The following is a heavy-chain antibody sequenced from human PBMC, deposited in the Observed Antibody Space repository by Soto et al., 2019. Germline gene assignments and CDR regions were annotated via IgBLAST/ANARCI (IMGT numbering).Heavy chain of an antibody. Sequence: QVQLQQWGARLLKPSETLSLTCAVYGGSFSGYYWSWIRQPPGKGLEWIGEVNHSGSTNYNPSLKSRVTISVDKSKNQFSLKLSSVTAADTAVYYCARVSQPLLYAVDYWGQGTLVTVSS. V-gene: IGHV4-34*01. D-gene: IGHD2-2*02. J-gene: IGHJ4*02. CDR1: GGSFSGYY. CDR2: VNHSGST. CDR3: ARVSQPLLYAVDY.